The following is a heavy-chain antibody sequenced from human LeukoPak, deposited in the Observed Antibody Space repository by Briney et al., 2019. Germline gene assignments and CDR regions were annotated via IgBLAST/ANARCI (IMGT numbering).Heavy chain of an antibody. V-gene: IGHV4-38-2*02. Sequence: KPSETLSLTCAVSGYSISSGYYWGWIRQPPGKGLEWIGSIYRSGSTYYNPSLKSRVTISVDTSKNQFSLKLSSVTAADTAVYYCAREGGYCSSTSCSFDYWGQGTLVTVSS. J-gene: IGHJ4*02. CDR3: AREGGYCSSTSCSFDY. CDR2: IYRSGST. CDR1: GYSISSGYY. D-gene: IGHD2-2*01.